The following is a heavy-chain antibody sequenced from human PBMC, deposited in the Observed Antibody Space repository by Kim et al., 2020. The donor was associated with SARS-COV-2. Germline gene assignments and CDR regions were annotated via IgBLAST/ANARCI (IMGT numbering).Heavy chain of an antibody. D-gene: IGHD2-2*01. CDR2: INHSGST. V-gene: IGHV4-34*01. J-gene: IGHJ3*02. CDR3: ARGRRYCSSTSCFCAFDI. CDR1: GGSFSGYY. Sequence: SETLSLTCAVYGGSFSGYYWSWIRQPPGKGLEWIGEINHSGSTNYNPSLKSRVTISVDTSKNQFSLKLSSVTAADTAVYYCARGRRYCSSTSCFCAFDIWGQGTMVTVSS.